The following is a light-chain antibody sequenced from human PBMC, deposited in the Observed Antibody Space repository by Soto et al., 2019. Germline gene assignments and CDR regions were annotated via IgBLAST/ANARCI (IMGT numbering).Light chain of an antibody. CDR1: SSDVGGYNY. Sequence: QSALTQPASVSGSPGQSITISCTGTSSDVGGYNYVSWYQQHPGKAPKLMIYEVSNRPSGVSNRFSGSKSGNTASLTISGLQAEDEAAYFCCSYAAGSTYVFGTGTKLTVL. J-gene: IGLJ1*01. CDR3: CSYAAGSTYV. CDR2: EVS. V-gene: IGLV2-14*01.